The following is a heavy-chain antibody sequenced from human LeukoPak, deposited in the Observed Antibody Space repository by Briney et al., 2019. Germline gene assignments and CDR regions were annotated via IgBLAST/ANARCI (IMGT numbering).Heavy chain of an antibody. CDR1: GYTFTGYY. J-gene: IGHJ6*02. Sequence: ASVKVSCNASGYTFTGYYMHWVRQAPGQGPEWMGWMNPNSGGTNYAQKFQGWVTMTRDTSISTAYMELSRLRSDDTAVYYCARAPPDAAAGPSYYGMDVWGQGTTVTVSS. V-gene: IGHV1-2*04. D-gene: IGHD6-13*01. CDR2: MNPNSGGT. CDR3: ARAPPDAAAGPSYYGMDV.